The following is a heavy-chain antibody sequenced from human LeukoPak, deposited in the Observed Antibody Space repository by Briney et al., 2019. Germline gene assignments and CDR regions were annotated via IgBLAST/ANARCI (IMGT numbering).Heavy chain of an antibody. D-gene: IGHD3-22*01. Sequence: GGSLRLSCAASGFTFSTYWMYWVRQAPGKGLVWVSRIKSDGSTNYADSVKGRFTISRDNAKNTVSLQMNSLRPEDTGVYYCARAPSEIGGYYPEYFRHWGQGTLVTVSS. CDR3: ARAPSEIGGYYPEYFRH. J-gene: IGHJ1*01. CDR2: IKSDGST. V-gene: IGHV3-74*01. CDR1: GFTFSTYW.